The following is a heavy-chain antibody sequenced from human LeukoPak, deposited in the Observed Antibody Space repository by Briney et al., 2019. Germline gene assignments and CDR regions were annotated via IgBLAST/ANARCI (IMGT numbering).Heavy chain of an antibody. CDR1: GYSFINYA. V-gene: IGHV1-18*01. J-gene: IGHJ4*02. D-gene: IGHD3-3*01. CDR3: ARGYYDFWSGYPNFDY. Sequence: ASVKVSCKASGYSFINYAISWVRQAPGQGLEWMGWISAYNGNTNYAQKLQGRVTMTTDTSTSTAYMDLRSLRSDDTAVYYCARGYYDFWSGYPNFDYWGQGTLVTVSS. CDR2: ISAYNGNT.